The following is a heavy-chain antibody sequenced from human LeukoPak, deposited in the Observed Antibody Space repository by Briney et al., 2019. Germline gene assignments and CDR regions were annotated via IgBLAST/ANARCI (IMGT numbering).Heavy chain of an antibody. CDR1: GFSFGGYG. CDR2: IWYDASNK. Sequence: GGSLRLSCAASGFSFGGYGRHWVRQAPGKGLEWVAHIWYDASNKQYADSVKGRFTTSRDNSKNMLYLEMNNLRVEDTAVYYCTRDILTGYHKYFDYWGQGTLVTVSS. CDR3: TRDILTGYHKYFDY. V-gene: IGHV3-33*01. D-gene: IGHD3-9*01. J-gene: IGHJ4*02.